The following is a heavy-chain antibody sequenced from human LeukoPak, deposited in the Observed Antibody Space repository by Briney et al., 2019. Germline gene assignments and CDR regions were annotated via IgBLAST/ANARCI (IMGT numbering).Heavy chain of an antibody. CDR2: ISGSGGST. J-gene: IGHJ4*02. CDR1: GFIFNIYA. V-gene: IGHV3-23*01. Sequence: PGGSLRLSSAASGFIFNIYAMTWVRQAPGKGLEWASSISGSGGSTYYADSVKGRFTISRDNSKNTLYLQMNSLRAEDTAVYYCAKELPAYSSSWYVSASLYFDYWGQGTLVTVSS. D-gene: IGHD6-13*01. CDR3: AKELPAYSSSWYVSASLYFDY.